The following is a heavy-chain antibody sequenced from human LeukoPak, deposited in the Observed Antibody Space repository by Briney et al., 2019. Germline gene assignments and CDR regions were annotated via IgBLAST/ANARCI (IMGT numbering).Heavy chain of an antibody. J-gene: IGHJ4*02. Sequence: GASVKVSCKVSGYTLTELAVHWVRQAPGKGHEWMGGFDLEDGETLFAQKFQGRVTMTEDTSTDTAYMELSSLRSEDTAVYYCATVVTIEAYFDYWGQGTLVTVSS. CDR3: ATVVTIEAYFDY. D-gene: IGHD5-24*01. CDR1: GYTLTELA. CDR2: FDLEDGET. V-gene: IGHV1-24*01.